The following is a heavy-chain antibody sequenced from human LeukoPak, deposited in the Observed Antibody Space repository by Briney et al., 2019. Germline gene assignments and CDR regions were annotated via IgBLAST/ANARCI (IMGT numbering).Heavy chain of an antibody. CDR3: AKVRGGYCSGGSCGYFDY. V-gene: IGHV3-23*01. CDR2: ISGSGGST. Sequence: GRSLRLSCAASGFTFSSYAMSWVRQAPGKGLEWVSAISGSGGSTYYADSVKGRFTISRDNSKNTLYLQMNSLRAEDTAVYYCAKVRGGYCSGGSCGYFDYWGQGTLVTVSS. J-gene: IGHJ4*02. D-gene: IGHD2-15*01. CDR1: GFTFSSYA.